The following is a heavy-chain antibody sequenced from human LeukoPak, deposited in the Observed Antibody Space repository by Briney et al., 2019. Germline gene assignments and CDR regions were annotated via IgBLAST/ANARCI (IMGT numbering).Heavy chain of an antibody. CDR1: SYSISSGYY. Sequence: SETLSLTCAVSSYSISSGYYWGWIRQPPGKGLEWIGSIYHSGSTYYNPSPKSRVTISVDTSKNQFSLKLSSVTAADTAVYYCARREGVVLDYWGQGTLVTVSS. D-gene: IGHD3-3*01. CDR2: IYHSGST. CDR3: ARREGVVLDY. J-gene: IGHJ4*02. V-gene: IGHV4-38-2*01.